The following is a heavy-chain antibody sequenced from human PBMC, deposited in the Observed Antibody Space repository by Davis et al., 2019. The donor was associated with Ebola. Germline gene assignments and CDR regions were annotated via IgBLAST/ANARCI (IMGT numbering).Heavy chain of an antibody. J-gene: IGHJ6*02. CDR2: IYYSGST. CDR1: GGSISSYY. D-gene: IGHD4-11*01. CDR3: MDV. V-gene: IGHV4-59*01. Sequence: MPSETLSLTCTVSGGSISSYYWSWIRQPPGEGLEWIGYIYYSGSTDYNPSLKSRVTISVDTAVYYCARDFLPVYSNLNYYYYGMDVWGQGTTVTVSS.